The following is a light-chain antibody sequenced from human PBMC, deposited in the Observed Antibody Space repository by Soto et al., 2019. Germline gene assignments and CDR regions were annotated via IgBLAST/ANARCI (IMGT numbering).Light chain of an antibody. CDR2: GAS. CDR1: QSVSSN. Sequence: EILMTQSPVTLSVSPGERATLPCRASQSVSSNLAWYQQKPGQAPRLLTYGASTRATGIPARFSGSGSGTEFTLTISSLQPEDFAVYYCQQYYNWPRTFGQGTKVDIK. CDR3: QQYYNWPRT. V-gene: IGKV3-15*01. J-gene: IGKJ1*01.